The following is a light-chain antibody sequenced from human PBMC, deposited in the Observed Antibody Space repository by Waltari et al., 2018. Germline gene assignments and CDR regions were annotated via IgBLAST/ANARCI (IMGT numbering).Light chain of an antibody. CDR2: GVS. CDR3: HQYGSLPWT. CDR1: ENVPAGY. J-gene: IGKJ1*01. V-gene: IGKV3-20*01. Sequence: IVLTQSPGTLSLAPGERATLSCRASENVPAGYVAWYQQKPGQSPRLLMYGVSNRATGIPDRFSGSESGTDFTLIVSRLEPEDFAVYYCHQYGSLPWTFCQGTRVDIK.